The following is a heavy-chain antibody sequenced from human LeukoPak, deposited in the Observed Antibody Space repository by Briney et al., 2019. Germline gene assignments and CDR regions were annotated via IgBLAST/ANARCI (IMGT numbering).Heavy chain of an antibody. CDR3: ARDRGSSSWYIAGAFDI. V-gene: IGHV3-21*01. CDR2: ISSSSSYI. Sequence: GGSLRLSCATSGLTFTNAWMSWFRQAPGKGLEWVSSISSSSSYIYYADSVKGRFTISRDNAKNSLYLQMNSLRAEDTAVYYCARDRGSSSWYIAGAFDIWGLGTMVTVSS. D-gene: IGHD6-13*01. J-gene: IGHJ3*02. CDR1: GLTFTNAW.